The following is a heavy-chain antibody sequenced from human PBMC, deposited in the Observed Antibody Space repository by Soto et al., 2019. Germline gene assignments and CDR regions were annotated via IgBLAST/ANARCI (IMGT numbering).Heavy chain of an antibody. CDR2: IYYSGST. V-gene: IGHV4-30-4*01. CDR1: GVSISNGDYT. CDR3: ARVGLETLVY. Sequence: PSETLSLTCTVSGVSISNGDYTWSWIRQPPGKGLEWIGNIYYSGSTYYNPSLKSRVTISVDTSKNQFSLKLSSVIAADTAVYECARVGLETLVYWGQGTLVTVSS. J-gene: IGHJ4*02.